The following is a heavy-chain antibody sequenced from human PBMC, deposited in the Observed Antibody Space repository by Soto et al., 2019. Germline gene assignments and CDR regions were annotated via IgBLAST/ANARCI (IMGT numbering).Heavy chain of an antibody. J-gene: IGHJ4*02. CDR2: ISSSSDTI. CDR1: GFTFSSYS. Sequence: GGSLRLSCAASGFTFSSYSMNWVRQAPGKGLEWVSYISSSSDTIYIADSLRGRFTISRDNAKNSLFLQMNSLRDEDTAVYYCARDNGGRFTIEYWGQGTLVTV. D-gene: IGHD2-8*01. V-gene: IGHV3-48*02. CDR3: ARDNGGRFTIEY.